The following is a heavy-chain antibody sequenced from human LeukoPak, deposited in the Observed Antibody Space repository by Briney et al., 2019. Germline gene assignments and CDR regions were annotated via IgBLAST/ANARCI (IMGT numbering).Heavy chain of an antibody. CDR1: GYTFTGYY. Sequence: ASVKVSCKASGYTFTGYYMHWVRQAPGQGLEWMGWINPNSGGTNYAQKFQGRVTMTRDTSISTAYMELSRLRSDDTAVYCRARGDLAYYDSSGYYVTGDYWGQGTLVTVSS. V-gene: IGHV1-2*02. CDR3: ARGDLAYYDSSGYYVTGDY. CDR2: INPNSGGT. D-gene: IGHD3-22*01. J-gene: IGHJ4*02.